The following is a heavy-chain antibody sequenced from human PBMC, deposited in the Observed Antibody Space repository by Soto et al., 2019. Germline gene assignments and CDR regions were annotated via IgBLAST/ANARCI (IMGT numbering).Heavy chain of an antibody. CDR2: IYYSGST. V-gene: IGHV4-30-4*01. D-gene: IGHD4-4*01. CDR1: GGSISSGDYY. Sequence: PSETLSLTCTVSGGSISSGDYYWSWIRQPPGKGLEWIGYIYYSGSTYYNPSLKSRVTISVDTSKNQFSLKLSSVTAADTAVYYCARDHSNYYYGMDVWGQGTTVTVSS. J-gene: IGHJ6*02. CDR3: ARDHSNYYYGMDV.